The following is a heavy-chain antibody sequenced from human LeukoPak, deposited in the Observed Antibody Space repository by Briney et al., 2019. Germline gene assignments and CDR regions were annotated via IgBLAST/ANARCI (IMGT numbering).Heavy chain of an antibody. J-gene: IGHJ5*01. V-gene: IGHV3-23*01. Sequence: GGSLRLSCAASGFTFNNYAMSWVRQAPGKGLEWVSAISASGGTTYYADSVKGRFTISRDNSENTLFLQMNSLRAEDTAVYYCAKEPREYCSSTSCPNWFGSWGQGTLVTVSS. CDR2: ISASGGTT. D-gene: IGHD2-2*01. CDR3: AKEPREYCSSTSCPNWFGS. CDR1: GFTFNNYA.